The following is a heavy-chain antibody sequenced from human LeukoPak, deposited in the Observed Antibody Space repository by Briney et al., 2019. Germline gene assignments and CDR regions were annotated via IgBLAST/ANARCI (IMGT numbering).Heavy chain of an antibody. J-gene: IGHJ5*02. Sequence: ASVKVSCKASGYTFTGYYMHWVRQAPGQGLEWMGWINPNSGGTNYAQKFQGRVTMTRDTSISTAYMELSRLRSDDTAVYYCASGTVRLGELSLYNWFDPWGQGTLVTVSP. CDR2: INPNSGGT. V-gene: IGHV1-2*02. CDR3: ASGTVRLGELSLYNWFDP. D-gene: IGHD3-16*02. CDR1: GYTFTGYY.